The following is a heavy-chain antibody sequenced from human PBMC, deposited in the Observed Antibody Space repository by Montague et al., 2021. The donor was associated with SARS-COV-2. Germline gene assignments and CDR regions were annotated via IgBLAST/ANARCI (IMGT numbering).Heavy chain of an antibody. CDR1: GGSISSSSYY. V-gene: IGHV4-39*01. Sequence: SETRSLTCTVSGGSISSSSYYWGWIRQPPGKGLEWLGNIYYSGSTYYNPSLKSRVTISVDTSKNQFSLKLSSVTAADTAVYYCARVRRPIWSGRWFDPWGQGTLVTVSS. CDR2: IYYSGST. J-gene: IGHJ5*02. CDR3: ARVRRPIWSGRWFDP. D-gene: IGHD3-10*02.